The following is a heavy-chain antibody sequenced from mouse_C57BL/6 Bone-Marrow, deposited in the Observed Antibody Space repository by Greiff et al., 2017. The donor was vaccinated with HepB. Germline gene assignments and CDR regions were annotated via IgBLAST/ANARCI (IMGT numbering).Heavy chain of an antibody. CDR3: ARVTYYYGSSYGWYFDV. D-gene: IGHD1-1*01. Sequence: EVMLVESEGGLVQPGSSMKLSCTASGLTFSDYYMAWVRQVPEKGLEWVANINYDGSSTYYLDSLKSRFIISRDNAKNILYLQMSSLKSEDTATYYCARVTYYYGSSYGWYFDVWGTGTTVTVSS. CDR2: INYDGSST. J-gene: IGHJ1*03. V-gene: IGHV5-16*01. CDR1: GLTFSDYY.